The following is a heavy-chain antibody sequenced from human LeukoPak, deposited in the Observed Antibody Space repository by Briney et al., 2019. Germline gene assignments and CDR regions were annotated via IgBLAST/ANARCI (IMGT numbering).Heavy chain of an antibody. D-gene: IGHD6-19*01. J-gene: IGHJ5*02. Sequence: GGSLRLSCAASGFTFSNYDMSWVRQAPGKGLEWVSSISDSGGSTYYADSVKGRFTISRDNSKNTLYLQMTNLGAADTAVYYCAKDLSRAVAADWFDPWDQGSLVTVSS. CDR1: GFTFSNYD. V-gene: IGHV3-23*01. CDR2: ISDSGGST. CDR3: AKDLSRAVAADWFDP.